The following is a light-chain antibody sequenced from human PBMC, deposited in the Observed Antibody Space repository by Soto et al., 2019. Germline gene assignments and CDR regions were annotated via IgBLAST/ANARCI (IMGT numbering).Light chain of an antibody. CDR1: QSVSSSY. Sequence: EIVLTQSPGTLSLSPGERATLSCRASQSVSSSYLAWYQQKPGQAPRLLIYGASSRATGIPDRFSGSGSGTDFTLTISRLEPEEFAVFYCQQYVSSPQSFGQGTKVEIK. V-gene: IGKV3-20*01. CDR2: GAS. CDR3: QQYVSSPQS. J-gene: IGKJ1*01.